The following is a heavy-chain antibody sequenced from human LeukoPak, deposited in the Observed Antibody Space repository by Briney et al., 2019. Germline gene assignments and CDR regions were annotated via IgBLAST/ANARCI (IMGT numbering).Heavy chain of an antibody. D-gene: IGHD6-6*01. Sequence: ASVKVSCKASGYTFTSYDINWVRQATGQGLEWMGWMNPNSGNTGYAQKFQGRVTITRNTSISTAYMELSCLRSEDTAVYYCARAGSSIEYFQHWGQGTLVTVSS. V-gene: IGHV1-8*03. CDR2: MNPNSGNT. CDR3: ARAGSSIEYFQH. CDR1: GYTFTSYD. J-gene: IGHJ1*01.